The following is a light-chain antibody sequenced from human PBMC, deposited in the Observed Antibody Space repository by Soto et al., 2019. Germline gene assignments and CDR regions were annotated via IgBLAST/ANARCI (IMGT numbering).Light chain of an antibody. CDR2: SSD. CDR1: TSNIGSNP. V-gene: IGLV1-44*01. Sequence: QSVLTQPPSASGTPGQRVTISCSGSTSNIGSNPVNWYQQLPGTAPKLLIYSSDQRPSGVPDRFSGSKSGTSASLAISGLQSEDEADYYCAAWDDSLSGYVVFGGGTQLTVL. J-gene: IGLJ2*01. CDR3: AAWDDSLSGYVV.